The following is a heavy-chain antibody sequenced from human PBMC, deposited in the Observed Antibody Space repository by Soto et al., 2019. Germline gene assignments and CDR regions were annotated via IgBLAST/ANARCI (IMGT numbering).Heavy chain of an antibody. V-gene: IGHV5-10-1*01. J-gene: IGHJ6*02. D-gene: IGHD6-6*01. Sequence: GESRKIACKGSVYSFTSYWISWVRQMPGKGLEWMGRIDPSDSYTNYSPSFQGHVTISADKSISTAYLQWSSLKASDTAMYYCARHTTGAARPVDYYYGMDVWGQGTTVTVSS. CDR1: VYSFTSYW. CDR3: ARHTTGAARPVDYYYGMDV. CDR2: IDPSDSYT.